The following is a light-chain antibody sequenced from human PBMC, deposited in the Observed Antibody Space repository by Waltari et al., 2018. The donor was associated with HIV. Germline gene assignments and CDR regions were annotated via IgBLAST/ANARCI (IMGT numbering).Light chain of an antibody. CDR3: QSFDSSLTTSGVI. Sequence: QSVLTQPPSVPGAPGQRVTIPCTGSSSNTGAGSDVHWYQQLPGTTPKLPIAANNNRPSGVPGRFFGAKSGSSASLAITGLQAEDEAHYSCQSFDSSLTTSGVIFGGGTKLTVL. CDR1: SSNTGAGSD. J-gene: IGLJ2*01. V-gene: IGLV1-40*01. CDR2: ANN.